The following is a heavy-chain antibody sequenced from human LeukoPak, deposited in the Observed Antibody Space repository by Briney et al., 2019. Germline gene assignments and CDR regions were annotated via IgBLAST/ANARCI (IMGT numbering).Heavy chain of an antibody. Sequence: SETLSLTCDVSGDSISSGGYSWSWVRQPPGKGLEWIGYIYSSGRSYYNPSLQSRVTISIDTSKNEFSLKVTSVTAADTAVYYCAGEYSWYYFDYWGQGTLVTVSS. V-gene: IGHV4-30-4*07. CDR1: GDSISSGGYS. J-gene: IGHJ4*02. D-gene: IGHD3-16*01. CDR3: AGEYSWYYFDY. CDR2: IYSSGRS.